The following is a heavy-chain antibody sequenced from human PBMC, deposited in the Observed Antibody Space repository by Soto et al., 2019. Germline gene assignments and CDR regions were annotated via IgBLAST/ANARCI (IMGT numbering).Heavy chain of an antibody. Sequence: QITLKESGPPLVRPTQTLTLTCTFSGFSLSTNGVGVGWIRQPPGKALEWLAIIYWDGNKRYSPSLQSRLTISKDSSRNQVVLRMTNMDPVDTATYYCVHRYDYGEMGFWGPGTLVTVSS. CDR1: GFSLSTNGVG. J-gene: IGHJ4*02. D-gene: IGHD3-16*01. CDR3: VHRYDYGEMGF. CDR2: IYWDGNK. V-gene: IGHV2-5*02.